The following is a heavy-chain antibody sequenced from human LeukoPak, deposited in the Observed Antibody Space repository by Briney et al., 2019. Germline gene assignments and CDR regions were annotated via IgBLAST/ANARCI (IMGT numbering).Heavy chain of an antibody. J-gene: IGHJ4*02. Sequence: GGSLRLSCAASGFTFSTYWMHWVRQAPGKGLVWVSRIKSDGSTNYADSVKGRFTISRDNAKNSLYLQMNSLRAEDTAVYYCARETGSYDYWGQGTLVTVSS. D-gene: IGHD3-9*01. V-gene: IGHV3-74*01. CDR2: IKSDGST. CDR1: GFTFSTYW. CDR3: ARETGSYDY.